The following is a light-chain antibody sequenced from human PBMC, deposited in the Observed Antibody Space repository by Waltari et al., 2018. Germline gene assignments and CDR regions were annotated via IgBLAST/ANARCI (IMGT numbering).Light chain of an antibody. CDR3: CAYAGSYCMV. J-gene: IGLJ3*02. CDR2: NVS. V-gene: IGLV2-11*01. Sequence: YQHDPEKGPKLMFYNVSKRPSGVPYRFSASKCGNTAALTISGLQPEDEADYYCCAYAGSYCMVFGGGTRLTVL.